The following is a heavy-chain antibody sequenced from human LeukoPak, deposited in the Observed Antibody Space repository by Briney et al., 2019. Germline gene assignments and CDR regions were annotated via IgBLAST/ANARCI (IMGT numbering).Heavy chain of an antibody. D-gene: IGHD2-2*01. CDR3: ARDMVPAALHYDAFDI. J-gene: IGHJ3*02. V-gene: IGHV3-7*01. CDR2: IKQDGSEK. Sequence: GGSLRLSCAASGFTFSSYWMSWVRQAPGKGLEWVANIKQDGSEKYYVDSVKGRFTISRDNAKNSLYLQMNSLRAEDTAVYYCARDMVPAALHYDAFDIWGQGTMVTVSS. CDR1: GFTFSSYW.